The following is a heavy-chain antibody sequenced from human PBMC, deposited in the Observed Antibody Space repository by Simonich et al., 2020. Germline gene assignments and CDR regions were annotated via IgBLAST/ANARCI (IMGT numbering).Heavy chain of an antibody. CDR2: ISSSSSYI. CDR3: AREIEAGNAFDI. V-gene: IGHV3-21*01. J-gene: IGHJ3*02. CDR1: GFTLSSYS. Sequence: EVQLVESGGGLVKPGGSLRLSCAASGFTLSSYSMNWVRQAPGKGLEWVSSISSSSSYIYYADSVKGRFTISRDNAKNSLYLQMNSLRAEDTAVYYCAREIEAGNAFDIWGQGTMVTVSS.